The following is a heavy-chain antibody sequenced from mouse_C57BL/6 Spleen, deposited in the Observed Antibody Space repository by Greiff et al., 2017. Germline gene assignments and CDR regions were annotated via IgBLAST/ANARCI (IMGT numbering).Heavy chain of an antibody. CDR3: ASAVYYYAMDY. CDR2: IRNKANGYTT. J-gene: IGHJ4*01. CDR1: GFTFTDDY. Sequence: DVMLVESGGGLVQPGGSLSLSCAASGFTFTDDYMSWVRQPPGKALEWLGFIRNKANGYTTEYSASVKGRFTISRDNSQTILYLQMNALRAEDSATFYCASAVYYYAMDYWGQGTSVTVSS. V-gene: IGHV7-3*01.